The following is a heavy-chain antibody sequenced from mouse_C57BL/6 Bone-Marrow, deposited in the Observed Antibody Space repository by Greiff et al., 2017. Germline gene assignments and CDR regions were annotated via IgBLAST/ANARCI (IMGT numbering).Heavy chain of an antibody. CDR3: ARRVYYYGSSYYYAMDY. Sequence: QVQLKESGAELARPGASVKLSCKASGYTFTRYGISWVKQGTGQSLEWIGEIYPRSGNTYYNEKFKGKDTLTADKSSITAYMELRSLTSEDSAVYFSARRVYYYGSSYYYAMDYWGQGTSVNVSS. V-gene: IGHV1-81*01. J-gene: IGHJ4*01. D-gene: IGHD1-1*01. CDR1: GYTFTRYG. CDR2: IYPRSGNT.